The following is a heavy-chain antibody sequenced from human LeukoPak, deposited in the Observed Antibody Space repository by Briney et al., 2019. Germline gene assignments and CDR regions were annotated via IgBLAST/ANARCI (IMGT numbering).Heavy chain of an antibody. J-gene: IGHJ4*02. D-gene: IGHD3-22*01. Sequence: GGSLRLSCAASGFTVSSNYMSWVRQAPGKGLEWVSAISGSGGSTYYADSVKGRFTISRDNAKNSLYLQMNSLRAEDTALYYCVRDISGYYFDYWGQGTLVTVSS. CDR3: VRDISGYYFDY. V-gene: IGHV3-23*01. CDR2: ISGSGGST. CDR1: GFTVSSNY.